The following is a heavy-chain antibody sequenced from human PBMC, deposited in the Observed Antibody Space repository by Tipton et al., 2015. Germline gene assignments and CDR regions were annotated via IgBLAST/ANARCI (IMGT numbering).Heavy chain of an antibody. J-gene: IGHJ4*02. Sequence: TLSLTCSVSSDSISKYYWSWIRQPPGKGLEWIGSISHSGNTYYNPSLKSRVTMSRDTSTNQFSLKLTSVTAADTAVYYCACQDYDSLTRDYQTVDYWGQGTLVTVSS. CDR1: SDSISKYY. V-gene: IGHV4-59*04. D-gene: IGHD3-9*01. CDR3: ACQDYDSLTRDYQTVDY. CDR2: ISHSGNT.